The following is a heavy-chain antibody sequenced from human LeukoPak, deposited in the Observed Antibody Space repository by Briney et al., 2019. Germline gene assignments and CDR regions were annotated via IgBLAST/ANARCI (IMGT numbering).Heavy chain of an antibody. J-gene: IGHJ5*02. CDR2: IIPIFGTA. CDR3: ARAMASAAGTGRWFDP. CDR1: GYTFTSYG. V-gene: IGHV1-69*13. D-gene: IGHD6-13*01. Sequence: GASVKVSCKASGYTFTSYGISWVRQAPGQGLEWMGGIIPIFGTANYAQKFQGRVTITADESTSAAYMELSSLRSEDTAVYYCARAMASAAGTGRWFDPWGQGTLVTVPS.